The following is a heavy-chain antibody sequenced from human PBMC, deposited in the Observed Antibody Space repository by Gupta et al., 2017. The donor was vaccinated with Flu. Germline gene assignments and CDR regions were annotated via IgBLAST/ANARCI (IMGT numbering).Heavy chain of an antibody. D-gene: IGHD2-2*01. Sequence: SISPDNSRWALVRQPPGKGLEWIGTIYYSGTTYNNPSLRSRSTMSLDTSRNQFSLKVRSVTAADTAVYYWAGGVGYAAFDFWDQGSLVSVSS. CDR2: IYYSGTT. CDR3: AGGVGYAAFDF. J-gene: IGHJ4*02. V-gene: IGHV4-39*01. CDR1: SISPDNSR.